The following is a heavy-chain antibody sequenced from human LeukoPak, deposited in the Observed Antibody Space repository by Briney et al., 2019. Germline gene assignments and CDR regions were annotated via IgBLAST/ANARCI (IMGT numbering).Heavy chain of an antibody. V-gene: IGHV1-2*06. CDR2: INPNSGGT. D-gene: IGHD2-15*01. J-gene: IGHJ4*02. Sequence: GASVKVSCKASGYTFTGYYMHWVRQAPGQGLEWMGRINPNSGGTNYAQKFQGRVTMTRDTSISTAYMELSRLRSDDTAVYYCARSVQRYCSGGSCYSNFSPRDYWGQGTLVTVSS. CDR3: ARSVQRYCSGGSCYSNFSPRDY. CDR1: GYTFTGYY.